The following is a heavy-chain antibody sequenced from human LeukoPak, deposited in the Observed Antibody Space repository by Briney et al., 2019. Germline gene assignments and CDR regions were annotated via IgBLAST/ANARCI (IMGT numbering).Heavy chain of an antibody. CDR3: VRDVAGY. V-gene: IGHV3-74*01. D-gene: IGHD5-12*01. CDR1: GFTFSIYW. J-gene: IGHJ4*02. Sequence: PGGSLRLSCATSGFTFSIYWMHWVRQAPGKGLVWVSRINNDGSYTSYAGSVKGRFSISRDNAKNTLYLQMSSLGAEDTAVYYCVRDVAGYWGQGTLVTVSS. CDR2: INNDGSYT.